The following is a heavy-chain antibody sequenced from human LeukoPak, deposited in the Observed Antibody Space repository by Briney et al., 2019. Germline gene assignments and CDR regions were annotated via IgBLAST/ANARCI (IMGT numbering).Heavy chain of an antibody. V-gene: IGHV1-18*01. CDR1: GYTFTSYG. CDR2: ISAYNGNT. D-gene: IGHD3-22*01. CDR3: ARDPRDYYDSSGYYLFVY. Sequence: GASVKVSCKASGYTFTSYGISWVRQAPGQGLEWMGWISAYNGNTNYAQKLQGRVTMTTDTSTSTAYMELRSLRSDDTAVYYCARDPRDYYDSSGYYLFVYWGQGTLVTVSS. J-gene: IGHJ4*02.